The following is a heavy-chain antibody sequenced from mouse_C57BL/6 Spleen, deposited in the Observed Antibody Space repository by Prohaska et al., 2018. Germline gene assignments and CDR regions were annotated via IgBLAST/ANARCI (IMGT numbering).Heavy chain of an antibody. Sequence: EVQLLETGGGLVQPGGSRGLSCEGSGFTFSGFWMSWVRQTPGKTLEWIGDINSDGSAINYGPSIKDRFTIFRDNDKSTRYLQMSNVRSEDTATYFCMRYGSYWYFDVWGTGTTVTVSS. V-gene: IGHV11-2*01. CDR3: MRYGSYWYFDV. CDR2: INSDGSAI. J-gene: IGHJ1*03. D-gene: IGHD1-1*02. CDR1: GFTFSGFW.